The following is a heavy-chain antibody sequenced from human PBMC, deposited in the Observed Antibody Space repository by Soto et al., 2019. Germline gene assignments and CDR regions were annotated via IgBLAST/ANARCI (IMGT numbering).Heavy chain of an antibody. V-gene: IGHV1-69*02. J-gene: IGHJ3*02. D-gene: IGHD6-6*01. CDR3: ARAGAGAARPPRDAFDI. CDR1: GGTFSSYT. CDR2: IIPILGIA. Sequence: GASVKVSCKASGGTFSSYTISWVRQAPGQGLEWMGRIIPILGIANYAQKFQGRVTITADKSTSTAYMELSSLRSEDTAVYYCARAGAGAARPPRDAFDIWGQGTMVTVSS.